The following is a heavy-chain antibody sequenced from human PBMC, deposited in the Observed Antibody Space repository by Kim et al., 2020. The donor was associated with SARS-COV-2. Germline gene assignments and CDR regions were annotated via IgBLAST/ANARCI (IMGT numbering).Heavy chain of an antibody. CDR3: ARDNLDSGPVVTAISALDY. V-gene: IGHV1-69*04. CDR1: GGTFSSYT. J-gene: IGHJ4*02. Sequence: SVKVSCKASGGTFSSYTISWVRQAPGQGLEWMGRIIPILGIANYAQKFQGRVTITADKSTSTAYMELSSLRSEDTSVYYCARDNLDSGPVVTAISALDYWGQGTLVTVSS. CDR2: IIPILGIA. D-gene: IGHD2-21*02.